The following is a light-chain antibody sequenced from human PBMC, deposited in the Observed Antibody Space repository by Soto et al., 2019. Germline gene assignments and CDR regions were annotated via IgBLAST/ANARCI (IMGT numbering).Light chain of an antibody. CDR2: KAS. J-gene: IGKJ1*01. Sequence: DIQMTQSPSTLSASVGDRVTITCRASQSISPWLAWYQQKPGRAPKLLIYKASNLESGVPSRFSGSVSGTEFTLTISSLQPDDFETYYCQHYKTYSRTFGQGTKVEIK. V-gene: IGKV1-5*03. CDR1: QSISPW. CDR3: QHYKTYSRT.